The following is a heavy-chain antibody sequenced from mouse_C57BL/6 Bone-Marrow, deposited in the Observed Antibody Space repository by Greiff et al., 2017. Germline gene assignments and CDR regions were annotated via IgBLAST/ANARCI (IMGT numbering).Heavy chain of an antibody. CDR2: IHPNSGST. D-gene: IGHD1-1*01. CDR1: GYTFTSYW. V-gene: IGHV1-64*01. J-gene: IGHJ1*03. CDR3: AYYYGSSYWYFDV. Sequence: QVQLQQPGAELVKPGASVKWSCKASGYTFTSYWMHWVKQRPGQGLEWIGMIHPNSGSTNYNEKFKSKATLTVDKSSSTAYMQLSSLTSEDSAVYYCAYYYGSSYWYFDVWGTGTTVTVSS.